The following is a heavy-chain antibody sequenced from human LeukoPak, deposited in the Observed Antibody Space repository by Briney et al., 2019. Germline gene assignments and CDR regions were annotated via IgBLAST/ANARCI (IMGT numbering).Heavy chain of an antibody. CDR1: GFTFSSYE. V-gene: IGHV3-48*03. J-gene: IGHJ4*02. CDR3: ARFGLEQSLRYFDY. D-gene: IGHD1/OR15-1a*01. CDR2: ISSSGSTM. Sequence: GGSPRLSCAASGFTFSSYEMNWVRQAPGKGLEWVSYISSSGSTMYYADSVKGRFTISRDNSKNTLYLQMNSLRADDTAVYYCARFGLEQSLRYFDYWGQGTLVTVSS.